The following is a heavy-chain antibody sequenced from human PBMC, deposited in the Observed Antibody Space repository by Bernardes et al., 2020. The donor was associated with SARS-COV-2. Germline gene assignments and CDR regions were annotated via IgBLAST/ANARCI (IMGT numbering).Heavy chain of an antibody. J-gene: IGHJ6*02. CDR2: SYNTGST. CDR3: ARERGALITGGSFYHGMDV. D-gene: IGHD3-16*01. Sequence: SETLSLTCTASGSSISRYYWIWIRQPPGKGLEWIGYSYNTGSTKYNPSLKSRVSITVDMSKIQFSLRLSSVTAADTAVYYCARERGALITGGSFYHGMDVWGQGTTVTVSS. CDR1: GSSISRYY. V-gene: IGHV4-59*01.